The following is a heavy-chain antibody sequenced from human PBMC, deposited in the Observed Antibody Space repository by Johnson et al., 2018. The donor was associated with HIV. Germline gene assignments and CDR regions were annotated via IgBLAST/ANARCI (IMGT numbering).Heavy chain of an antibody. CDR2: IRNDGSNK. CDR3: ARPIARGASNI. Sequence: QVQLVESGGGVVQPGGSLRLSCEASRFTFSSYGMHWVRQAPGKGLEWVAFIRNDGSNKNYGDSVTGRFTISRDNSKNTLYLQMNSLRAEDTAVYYCARPIARGASNIWGQGTMVTVSS. J-gene: IGHJ3*02. CDR1: RFTFSSYG. D-gene: IGHD1-26*01. V-gene: IGHV3-30*02.